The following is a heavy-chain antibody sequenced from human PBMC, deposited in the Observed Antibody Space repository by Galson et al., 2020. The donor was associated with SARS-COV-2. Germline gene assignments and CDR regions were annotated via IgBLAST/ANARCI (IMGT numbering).Heavy chain of an antibody. D-gene: IGHD5-12*01. CDR3: ARETEMATFNYFDY. CDR1: GYTFTAYY. CDR2: INPNTGGT. J-gene: IGHJ4*02. Sequence: ASVKVSCKTSGYTFTAYYIHWVRQAPGQGLEWMGWINPNTGGTNYAQKFQGWVNMTRDTSISTAYMALSRLKSDDTAVYYCARETEMATFNYFDYWGQGTLVTVSS. V-gene: IGHV1-2*04.